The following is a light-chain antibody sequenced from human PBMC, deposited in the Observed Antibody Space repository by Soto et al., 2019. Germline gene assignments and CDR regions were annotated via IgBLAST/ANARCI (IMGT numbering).Light chain of an antibody. J-gene: IGKJ4*01. CDR1: QDISNY. CDR2: DAS. V-gene: IGKV1-33*01. Sequence: DTHMSPAPSSPSPSVGGRGTNTCQGSQDISNYLNWYQQKPGKAPKLLIYDASNLETGVPSRFSGSGSGTDFTFTISSLQPEDIATYYCQQYDNLPLTFGGGTKVDIK. CDR3: QQYDNLPLT.